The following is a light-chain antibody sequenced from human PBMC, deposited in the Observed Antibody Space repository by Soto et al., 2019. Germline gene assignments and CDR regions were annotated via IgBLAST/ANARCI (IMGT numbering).Light chain of an antibody. CDR2: GAS. V-gene: IGKV3-15*01. CDR1: QSVSSN. Sequence: EIVMTQSPATLSVSPGERATLSCRASQSVSSNLAWYQQKPGQAPRLLIYGASTRATGIPARFSGSGSGTEFTLTIRSLQSEDFAFYYCQQYNNWPQWTFGQGTKVEI. J-gene: IGKJ1*01. CDR3: QQYNNWPQWT.